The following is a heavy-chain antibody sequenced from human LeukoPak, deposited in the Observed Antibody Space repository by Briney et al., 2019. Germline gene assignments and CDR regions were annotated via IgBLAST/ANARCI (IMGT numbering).Heavy chain of an antibody. V-gene: IGHV3-66*01. CDR1: GFTVSSNY. J-gene: IGHJ3*02. CDR2: IYSGGST. Sequence: PGGSLRLSCAASGFTVSSNYMSWVRQAPGKGLEWVSVIYSGGSTYYADSVKGRFTISRDNSKNTLYLQMNSLRAEDTAVYYCARVMVGAFLGAFDIWGQGTMVTVSS. CDR3: ARVMVGAFLGAFDI. D-gene: IGHD1-26*01.